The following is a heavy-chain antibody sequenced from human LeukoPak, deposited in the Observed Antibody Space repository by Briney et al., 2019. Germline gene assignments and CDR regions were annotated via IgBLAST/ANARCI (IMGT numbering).Heavy chain of an antibody. D-gene: IGHD2-15*01. J-gene: IGHJ4*02. CDR3: ARWYSTAQLIDY. V-gene: IGHV3-23*01. Sequence: GGSLRLSCAASGFTFSSYAMSWVRQAPGKGLEWVSGCSGSGSSTYYADSVKGRFTTSRDNSKNTLYLQMNSLRAEDTAVYYCARWYSTAQLIDYWGQGTLVTVSP. CDR2: CSGSGSST. CDR1: GFTFSSYA.